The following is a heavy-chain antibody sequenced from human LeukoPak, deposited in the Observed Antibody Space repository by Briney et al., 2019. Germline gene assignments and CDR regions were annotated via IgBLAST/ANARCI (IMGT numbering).Heavy chain of an antibody. CDR3: ARDPGGSGPAS. CDR1: GGSISSLNYR. J-gene: IGHJ5*02. CDR2: IYTSGST. V-gene: IGHV4-61*02. Sequence: SQTLSLTCTVSGGSISSLNYRWTWIRQPAGTGLELIGRIYTSGSTNYSPSFKSRVTISIDTSKNQFSLKLSSVTAADTAVYYCARDPGGSGPASWGPGTLVTVSS. D-gene: IGHD6-19*01.